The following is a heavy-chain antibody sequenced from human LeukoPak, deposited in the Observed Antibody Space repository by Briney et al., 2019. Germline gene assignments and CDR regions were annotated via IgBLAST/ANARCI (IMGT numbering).Heavy chain of an antibody. V-gene: IGHV3-13*01. CDR3: ARGVSYYYDNSGHPGWYFDL. CDR1: GFTFNYYD. J-gene: IGHJ2*01. Sequence: PGGSLRLSCAVSGFTFNYYDMHWVRQAPGKRLEWVSAIRTTGDTHYPDSVKGRFAMSREDAKNSVHLQMNTPRAGDTAVYYCARGVSYYYDNSGHPGWYFDLWGRGTLVTVSS. CDR2: IRTTGDT. D-gene: IGHD3-22*01.